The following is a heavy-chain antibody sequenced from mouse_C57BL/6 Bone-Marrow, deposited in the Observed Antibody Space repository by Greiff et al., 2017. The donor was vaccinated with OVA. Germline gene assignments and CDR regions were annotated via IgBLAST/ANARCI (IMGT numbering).Heavy chain of an antibody. CDR3: TTGGN. CDR1: GFNIKDDY. Sequence: EVQLQQSGAELVRPGASVKLSCTASGFNIKDDYMHWVKQRPEKGLEWIGGIDTENGDTEYASKFQGKATITADTSANTFYLQLSSLTSEDTAGYYCTTGGNWGQGTTLTVSS. CDR2: IDTENGDT. V-gene: IGHV14-4*01. J-gene: IGHJ2*01.